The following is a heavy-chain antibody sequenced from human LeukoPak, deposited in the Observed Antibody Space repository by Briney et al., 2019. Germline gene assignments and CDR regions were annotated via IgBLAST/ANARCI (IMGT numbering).Heavy chain of an antibody. CDR2: INPNSGGT. CDR3: ARYCSGGSCYSADVAFDI. CDR1: AYTFTGYY. D-gene: IGHD2-15*01. V-gene: IGHV1-2*02. Sequence: ASVKVSCKASAYTFTGYYMHWVRQAPGQGLEWMGWINPNSGGTNYAQKFQGRVTMTRDTSISTAYMELSRLRSDDTAVYYCARYCSGGSCYSADVAFDIWGQGTMVTVSS. J-gene: IGHJ3*02.